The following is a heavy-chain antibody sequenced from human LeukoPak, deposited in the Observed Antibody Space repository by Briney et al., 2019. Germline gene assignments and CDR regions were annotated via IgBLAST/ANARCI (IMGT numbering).Heavy chain of an antibody. V-gene: IGHV3-21*01. CDR1: GFTFSSYS. CDR2: ITSSSSYI. Sequence: GGPLRLSCAASGFTFSSYSMNWLRQAPGKGLEWVSSITSSSSYIYYADSVKGRFTISRDNAKNSLYLQMNSLGDEDTAVYYCASGRNVGITGTTGAFDIWGQGTMVTGSS. J-gene: IGHJ3*02. CDR3: ASGRNVGITGTTGAFDI. D-gene: IGHD1-7*01.